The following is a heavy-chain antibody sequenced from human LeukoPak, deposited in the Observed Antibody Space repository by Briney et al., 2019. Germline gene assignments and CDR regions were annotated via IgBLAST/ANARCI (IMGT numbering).Heavy chain of an antibody. CDR3: AKDQSDGYSSSFFDY. CDR1: AFTFTSYA. V-gene: IGHV3-23*01. CDR2: MSGSGGST. J-gene: IGHJ4*02. D-gene: IGHD6-6*01. Sequence: GSLRPSCAASAFTFTSYAMGWVRQVPEEWREWESSMSGSGGSTYYADSLKGRFTISRDNSKNTLYLQMNSLRAEDTAVYYCAKDQSDGYSSSFFDYWGQGTLVTVSS.